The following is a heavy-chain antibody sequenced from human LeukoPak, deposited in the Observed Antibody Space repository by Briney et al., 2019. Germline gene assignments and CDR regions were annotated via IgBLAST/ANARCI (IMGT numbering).Heavy chain of an antibody. D-gene: IGHD3-22*01. J-gene: IGHJ3*02. CDR3: ARYRNYDSSGYYYVAFDI. CDR2: IYYSGST. CDR1: GGSVSSGSYY. Sequence: PSETLSLTCTVSGGSVSSGSYYWSWIRQPPGKGLEWIGYIYYSGSTNYNPSLKSRVTISVDTSKNQFSLKLSSVTAADTAVYYYARYRNYDSSGYYYVAFDIWGQGTMVTVSS. V-gene: IGHV4-61*01.